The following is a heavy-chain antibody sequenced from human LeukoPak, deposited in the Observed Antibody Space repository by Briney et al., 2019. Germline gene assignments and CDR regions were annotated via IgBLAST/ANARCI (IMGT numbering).Heavy chain of an antibody. CDR2: IDPNSGDT. D-gene: IGHD2-8*01. V-gene: IGHV1-2*02. CDR1: AYTFTGYY. Sequence: ASVTVSCKASAYTFTGYYLHWVRQAPGQGPEWMGWIDPNSGDTEYAQKFQGRLTMTRVRSISTAYMELSRLTSDDTAVYYCARRSRNGLDAFDIWGQGTIVTLSS. J-gene: IGHJ3*02. CDR3: ARRSRNGLDAFDI.